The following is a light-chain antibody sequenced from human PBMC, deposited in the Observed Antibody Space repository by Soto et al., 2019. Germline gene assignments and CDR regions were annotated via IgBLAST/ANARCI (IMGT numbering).Light chain of an antibody. V-gene: IGKV3-11*01. J-gene: IGKJ1*01. CDR3: QQRSDWPWT. CDR2: DVS. CDR1: ESVTDY. Sequence: IVLTQSPATLSLSTGEGGPLSCRASESVTDYLAWYQQKPGQAPRLLVYDVSNRAAGIPTRFSGGGSGTDFTLTISNVEPEDFAVYYCQQRSDWPWTFGQGTNVDI.